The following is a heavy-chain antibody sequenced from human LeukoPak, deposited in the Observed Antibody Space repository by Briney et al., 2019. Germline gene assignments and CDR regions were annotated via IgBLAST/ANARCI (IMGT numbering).Heavy chain of an antibody. J-gene: IGHJ4*02. D-gene: IGHD6-19*01. CDR2: TYYSSNWYN. V-gene: IGHV6-1*01. CDR3: ARDLGAVAGTLDY. Sequence: SRTLSLTSALSGDSVSSNSAGWNWVRQSPSRGLEWLGRTYYSSNWYNDYAVSVKSRIPINPDTSKNQFSLRLNSVTPEDTAVYYCARDLGAVAGTLDYWGQGTLVTVSS. CDR1: GDSVSSNSAG.